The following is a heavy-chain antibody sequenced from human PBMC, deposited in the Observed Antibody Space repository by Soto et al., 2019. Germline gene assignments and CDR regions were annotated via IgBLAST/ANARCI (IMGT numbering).Heavy chain of an antibody. CDR3: ARMVGRDVNY. J-gene: IGHJ4*02. CDR2: TYYRSKWYN. D-gene: IGHD2-15*01. V-gene: IGHV6-1*01. Sequence: LSLTCTVSGGSISSYYWSWIRQSPSRGLEWMGRTYYRSKWYNDYAVSVKSRISINPDTSKNQFSLHLNSVTPEDTAVYYCARMVGRDVNYWGQGTLVTVSS. CDR1: GGSISSYY.